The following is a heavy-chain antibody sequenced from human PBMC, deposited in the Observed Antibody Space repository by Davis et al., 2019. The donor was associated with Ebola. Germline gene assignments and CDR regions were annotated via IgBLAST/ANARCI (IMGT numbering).Heavy chain of an antibody. V-gene: IGHV1-69*13. Sequence: SVKVSCKASGYTFTSYYMHWVRQAPGQGLEWMGEIIPIFGTANYAQKFQGRVTITADESTSTAYMELSSLRSEDTAVYYCARDWNDSFDYWGQGTLVTVSS. J-gene: IGHJ4*02. CDR1: GYTFTSYY. CDR3: ARDWNDSFDY. D-gene: IGHD1-1*01. CDR2: IIPIFGTA.